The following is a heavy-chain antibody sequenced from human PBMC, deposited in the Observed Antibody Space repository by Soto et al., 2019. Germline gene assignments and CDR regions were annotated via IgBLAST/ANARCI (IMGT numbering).Heavy chain of an antibody. J-gene: IGHJ4*02. Sequence: GGSLRLSCAASGFTFSSYSMNWVRQAPGKGLEWVSSISSSSSYIYYADSVKGRFTISRDNAKNSLYLQMNSLRAEDTAVYYCARAGINNYNVYYFGSWRPGNVFTVAS. V-gene: IGHV3-21*01. CDR3: ARAGINNYNVYYFGS. CDR2: ISSSSSYI. CDR1: GFTFSSYS. D-gene: IGHD4-4*01.